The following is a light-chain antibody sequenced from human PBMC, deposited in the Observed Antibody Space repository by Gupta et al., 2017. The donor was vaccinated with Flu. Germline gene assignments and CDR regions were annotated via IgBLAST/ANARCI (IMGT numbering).Light chain of an antibody. CDR3: QQDNNWPFT. V-gene: IGKV3-15*01. Sequence: EIVMTQSPATLSVSPGERATLSCTARQSVSTNLAWYQQKPGQAPRLLIYGASTRATGVPARFSGSGSGTEFTLTISSLQSEDFAVYYCQQDNNWPFTFGQGTQVEIK. CDR2: GAS. J-gene: IGKJ5*01. CDR1: QSVSTN.